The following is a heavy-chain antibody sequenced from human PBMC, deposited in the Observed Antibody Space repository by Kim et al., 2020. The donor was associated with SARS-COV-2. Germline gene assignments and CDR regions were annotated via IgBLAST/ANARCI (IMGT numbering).Heavy chain of an antibody. CDR2: ISAYNGNT. Sequence: ASVKVSCKASGYTFTSYGISWVRQAPGQGLEWMGWISAYNGNTNYAQKLQGRVTMTTDTSTSTAYMELRSLRSDDTAVYYCARVPKEQQLVGDYGMDVWGQGTTVTVSS. CDR3: ARVPKEQQLVGDYGMDV. CDR1: GYTFTSYG. V-gene: IGHV1-18*01. J-gene: IGHJ6*02. D-gene: IGHD6-13*01.